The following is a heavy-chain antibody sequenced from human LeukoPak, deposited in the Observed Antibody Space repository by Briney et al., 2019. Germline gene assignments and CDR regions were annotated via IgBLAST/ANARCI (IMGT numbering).Heavy chain of an antibody. D-gene: IGHD1-20*01. V-gene: IGHV3-15*01. CDR1: GLTFSNVW. CDR3: TTLYNWNPTFDY. CDR2: ILSKIDGGTT. Sequence: GGSLRLSCAASGLTFSNVWMSWVRQAPGKGLEWVGRILSKIDGGTTDYAAPVKGRFTISRDDSKNTLYLQTNSLKTEDTAVYYCTTLYNWNPTFDYWGQGTLVTVSS. J-gene: IGHJ4*02.